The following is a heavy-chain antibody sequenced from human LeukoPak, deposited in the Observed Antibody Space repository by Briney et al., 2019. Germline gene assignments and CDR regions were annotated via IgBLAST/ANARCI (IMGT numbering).Heavy chain of an antibody. D-gene: IGHD5-12*01. Sequence: GGSLRLSCADSGYTFSSYSMNWVRQALGKRLGWVSFISRSSSNIYYADSVKGRFTISRDNAKKSLYLQMNSLRDEDTAVYYCAREEWVRLTLWGQGTLVTVSS. CDR2: ISRSSSNI. CDR3: AREEWVRLTL. CDR1: GYTFSSYS. J-gene: IGHJ4*02. V-gene: IGHV3-48*02.